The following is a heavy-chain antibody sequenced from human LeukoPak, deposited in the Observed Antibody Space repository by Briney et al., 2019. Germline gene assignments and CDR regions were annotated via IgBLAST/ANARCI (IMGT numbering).Heavy chain of an antibody. V-gene: IGHV1-8*01. Sequence: ASVNVSCKASGYTFTSYDINWVRQATGQGLDCMGLMNPNMGNTRYAQKFQGRVTMTRNTPISTAYMELSSLRSEDTAVYYCARSPDYGSGSYRRRRYYYYGMDVWGQGTTVTVSS. J-gene: IGHJ6*02. CDR2: MNPNMGNT. CDR1: GYTFTSYD. CDR3: ARSPDYGSGSYRRRRYYYYGMDV. D-gene: IGHD3-10*01.